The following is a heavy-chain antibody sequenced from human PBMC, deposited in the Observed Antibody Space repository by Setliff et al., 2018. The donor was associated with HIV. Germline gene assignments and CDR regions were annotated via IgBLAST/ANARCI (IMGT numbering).Heavy chain of an antibody. Sequence: VKVSCKAPGNSFNGDFLNWVRQAPGQGLEWMGNIKLSSGGTKFAQKFLGRVTMTRDTSTNTAFMELRRRNSDATATYFCVTSPGSFTSVDETEAGDYWGQGTLVTVSS. CDR2: IKLSSGGT. J-gene: IGHJ4*02. D-gene: IGHD6-25*01. CDR1: GNSFNGDF. CDR3: VTSPGSFTSVDETEAGDY. V-gene: IGHV1-2*02.